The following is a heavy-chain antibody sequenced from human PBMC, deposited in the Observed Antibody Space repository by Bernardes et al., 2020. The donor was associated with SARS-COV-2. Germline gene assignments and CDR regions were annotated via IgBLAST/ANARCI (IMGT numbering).Heavy chain of an antibody. Sequence: GGSLRLSRAASGFTFSSYAMHWVRQAPGKGLEWVAVISYDGSNKYYADSVKGRFTISRDNSKNTLYLQMNSLRAEDTAVYYCARETGSGMDVWGQGTTVTVSS. CDR1: GFTFSSYA. V-gene: IGHV3-30-3*01. CDR3: ARETGSGMDV. J-gene: IGHJ6*02. CDR2: ISYDGSNK. D-gene: IGHD1-26*01.